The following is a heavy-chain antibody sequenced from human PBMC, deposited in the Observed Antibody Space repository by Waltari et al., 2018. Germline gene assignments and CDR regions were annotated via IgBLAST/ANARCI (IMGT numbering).Heavy chain of an antibody. CDR1: GYTLTELS. D-gene: IGHD1-26*01. J-gene: IGHJ3*02. CDR3: ARGDSGRGGYAFDI. V-gene: IGHV1-2*04. Sequence: QVQLVQSGAEVKKPGASVKVSCKVSGYTLTELSMHWVRQAPGKGLEWMGLINPNVGGPNNSQKLHGWVTMTRDTSISTAYMELSRLRSDDTAVYYCARGDSGRGGYAFDIWGQGTMVTVSS. CDR2: INPNVGGP.